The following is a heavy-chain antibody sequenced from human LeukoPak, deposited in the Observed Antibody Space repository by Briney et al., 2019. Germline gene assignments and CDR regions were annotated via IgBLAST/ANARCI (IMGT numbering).Heavy chain of an antibody. CDR1: GFSISNYW. CDR2: TNSDGSST. J-gene: IGHJ3*02. D-gene: IGHD3-22*01. Sequence: PGGSLRLSCAASGFSISNYWMHWVRQAPGKGLVWVSRTNSDGSSTSYADSVKGRFSVSRDNAKNTLYMQMNSLRAEDTAVYYCAIVLDSSGYYYRNEAFDIWGQGTMVTVSS. CDR3: AIVLDSSGYYYRNEAFDI. V-gene: IGHV3-74*01.